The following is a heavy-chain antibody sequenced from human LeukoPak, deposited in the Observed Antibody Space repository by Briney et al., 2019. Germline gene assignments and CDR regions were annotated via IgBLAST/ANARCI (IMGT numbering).Heavy chain of an antibody. CDR2: ISSNGGST. CDR3: ARESYGLFDY. Sequence: PGGSLRLSCAASGFIFSGNAMHWVRQAPGKGLEYVSVISSNGGSTYYANSVKGRFTISRDNSKNTLYLQMGSLRAEDMAVYYCARESYGLFDYWGQGTLVTVSS. J-gene: IGHJ4*02. D-gene: IGHD5-18*01. V-gene: IGHV3-64*01. CDR1: GFIFSGNA.